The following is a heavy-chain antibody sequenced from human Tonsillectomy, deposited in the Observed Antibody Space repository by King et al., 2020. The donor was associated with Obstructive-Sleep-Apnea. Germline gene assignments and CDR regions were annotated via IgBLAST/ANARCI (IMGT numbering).Heavy chain of an antibody. J-gene: IGHJ4*02. CDR1: GFTLINSW. V-gene: IGHV3-15*01. CDR2: IKTKTAGGTK. Sequence: VQLVESGGGLVKPGVSLRLSCAASGFTLINSWMSGIRQAPVKGLEWVCSIKTKTAGGTKDYAAPVKGRFTISRDDSRNTLSLQMNSLKTEDTAVYYCTTGRVTEVDYWGQGTLVTVSS. CDR3: TTGRVTEVDY. D-gene: IGHD2-21*02.